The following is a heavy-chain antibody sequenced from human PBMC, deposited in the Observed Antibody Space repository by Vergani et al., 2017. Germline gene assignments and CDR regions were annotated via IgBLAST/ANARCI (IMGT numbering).Heavy chain of an antibody. CDR2: ISSSSSYT. V-gene: IGHV3-11*05. J-gene: IGHJ4*02. CDR1: GFTFSDYY. CDR3: ARTLGSSGWFDYFDY. Sequence: QVQLVESGGGLVKPGGSLRLSCAASGFTFSDYYMSWIRQAPGKGLEWVSYISSSSSYTNYADSVKGRFTISRDNAKNSLHLQMNSLRAEDTAVYYCARTLGSSGWFDYFDYWGQGTLVTVSS. D-gene: IGHD6-19*01.